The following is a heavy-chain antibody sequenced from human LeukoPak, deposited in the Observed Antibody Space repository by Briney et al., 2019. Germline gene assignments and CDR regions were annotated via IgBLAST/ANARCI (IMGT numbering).Heavy chain of an antibody. D-gene: IGHD2-2*03. Sequence: SETLSLTCAVYGGSFSGYYWSWIRQPPGKGLEWIGEINHSGSTNYNPSLKSRVTISVDTSKNQFSLKLSSVTAADTAVYYCARLDIVVVPAASYYYYGMDVWGQGTTVTVSS. J-gene: IGHJ6*02. CDR1: GGSFSGYY. CDR3: ARLDIVVVPAASYYYYGMDV. V-gene: IGHV4-34*01. CDR2: INHSGST.